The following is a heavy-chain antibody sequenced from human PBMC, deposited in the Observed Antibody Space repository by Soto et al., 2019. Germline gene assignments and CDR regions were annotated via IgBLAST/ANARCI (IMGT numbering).Heavy chain of an antibody. J-gene: IGHJ6*02. CDR1: GFTFSSYP. CDR2: LSGSGGST. D-gene: IGHD6-6*01. Sequence: EVQLLESGGGLVQPGGSLRLSCAASGFTFSSYPMSWVLQAPGQRLEWVSALSGSGGSTDYADSVKGRFTITRNNSTNMLYLQMNSLRAEDTAVYYWENGSSSYLWGYYYGMDVWGQGTTVTVSS. CDR3: ENGSSSYLWGYYYGMDV. V-gene: IGHV3-23*01.